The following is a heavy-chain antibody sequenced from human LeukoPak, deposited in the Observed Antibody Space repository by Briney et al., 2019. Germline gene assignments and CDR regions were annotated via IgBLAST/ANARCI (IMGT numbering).Heavy chain of an antibody. J-gene: IGHJ5*02. V-gene: IGHV3-23*01. Sequence: PGGSLRLSRAASGFTFSSYAMSWVRQAPGKGLERVSAISGSGGSTYYADSVKGRFTISRDNSKNTLYLQMNSLRAEDTAVYYCAKDQDSYGRTWLDPWGQGTLVTVSS. D-gene: IGHD5-18*01. CDR1: GFTFSSYA. CDR2: ISGSGGST. CDR3: AKDQDSYGRTWLDP.